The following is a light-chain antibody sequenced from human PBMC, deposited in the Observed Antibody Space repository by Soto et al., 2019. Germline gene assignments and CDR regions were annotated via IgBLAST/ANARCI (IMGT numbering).Light chain of an antibody. J-gene: IGKJ1*01. Sequence: DIHVTQSPSSLPASLGDRVTITCRASEHIKNYLIWCQQKPGQAPKLLIYDASALKTGVPYRFSGSGSGTDFTFPIGSLQPDDLATYHCPQIDTAQWTFGEGTRVDLK. CDR1: EHIKNY. V-gene: IGKV1-39*01. CDR2: DAS. CDR3: PQIDTAQWT.